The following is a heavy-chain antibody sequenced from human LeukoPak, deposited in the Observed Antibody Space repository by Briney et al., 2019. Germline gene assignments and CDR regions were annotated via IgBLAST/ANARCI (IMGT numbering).Heavy chain of an antibody. CDR1: GGSISSYY. V-gene: IGHV4-59*13. D-gene: IGHD3-3*01. CDR3: ARGYNDFWSGYWMIGHWFDP. CDR2: IYYSGST. J-gene: IGHJ5*02. Sequence: SETLSLTCTVSGGSISSYYWSWTRQPPGKGLEWIGYIYYSGSTNYNPSLKSRVTISVDTSKNQFSLKLSSVTAADTAVYYCARGYNDFWSGYWMIGHWFDPWGQGTLVTVSS.